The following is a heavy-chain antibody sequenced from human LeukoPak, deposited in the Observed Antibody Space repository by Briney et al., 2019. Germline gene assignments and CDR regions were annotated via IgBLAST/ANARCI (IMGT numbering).Heavy chain of an antibody. Sequence: PGRSLRLSCAASGFTFSSYGMHWVRQAPGKGLEWVAVISYDGSNKYYADSVKGRFTISRDNSKNTLYLQMNSLRAEDTAVYYCARDTRGYSYGLLDYWGQGTLVTVSS. J-gene: IGHJ4*02. D-gene: IGHD5-18*01. CDR2: ISYDGSNK. V-gene: IGHV3-30*03. CDR3: ARDTRGYSYGLLDY. CDR1: GFTFSSYG.